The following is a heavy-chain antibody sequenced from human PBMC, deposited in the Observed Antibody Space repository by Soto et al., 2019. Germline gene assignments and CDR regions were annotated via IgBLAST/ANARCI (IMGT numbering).Heavy chain of an antibody. CDR3: ASRGSSSLDY. D-gene: IGHD6-6*01. CDR1: GGSFSGYY. V-gene: IGHV4-34*01. CDR2: INHSGST. J-gene: IGHJ4*02. Sequence: QVQLQQWGAGLLKPSETLSLTCAVYGGSFSGYYWSWIRQPPGKGLEWIGEINHSGSTNYNPSLKSRVTISVDTSKNQFSLKLSSVTAADTAVYYCASRGSSSLDYWGQGTLVSVSS.